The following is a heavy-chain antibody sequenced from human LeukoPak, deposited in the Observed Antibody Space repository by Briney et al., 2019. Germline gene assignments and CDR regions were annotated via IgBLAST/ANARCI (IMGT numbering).Heavy chain of an antibody. Sequence: PGGSLRLSCAASGFTFTSYWMSWVRQAPGKGLEWVANIDPDGSEKQYGDSVKGRFTTSRDNAKNSLYLQMNSLRAEETAIYYCARIYYFGDNNWRYFDNWGQGTLVTASS. J-gene: IGHJ4*02. D-gene: IGHD3-10*01. V-gene: IGHV3-7*01. CDR1: GFTFTSYW. CDR3: ARIYYFGDNNWRYFDN. CDR2: IDPDGSEK.